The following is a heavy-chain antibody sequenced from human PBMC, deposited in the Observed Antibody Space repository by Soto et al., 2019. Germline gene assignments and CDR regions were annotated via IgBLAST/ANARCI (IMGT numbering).Heavy chain of an antibody. V-gene: IGHV4-34*01. CDR1: GGSLSDYF. Sequence: SETLSLTCVVSGGSLSDYFWSWIRQPPGMALEWIGEINHLGSINYNPSLKSRVTISVDTSKNQFSLTLNSVTAADTPPYYCASGGISHGAYFYYMDVWDRGTTVTGSS. CDR3: ASGGISHGAYFYYMDV. J-gene: IGHJ6*03. D-gene: IGHD2-21*01. CDR2: INHLGSI.